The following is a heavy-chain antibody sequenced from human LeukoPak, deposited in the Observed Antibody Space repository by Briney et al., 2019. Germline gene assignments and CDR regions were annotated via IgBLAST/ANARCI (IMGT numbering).Heavy chain of an antibody. CDR2: ISSSSKYI. D-gene: IGHD3-22*01. Sequence: GGSVRLSCAASGFTLSSYSMNWVPQAPGKGLEWVSSISSSSKYIYYADSVKARFTISRENAKNSLYLQMNSLRAEDTAVYYCARDSQVSGYPDYWGQGTLVTVSS. CDR3: ARDSQVSGYPDY. CDR1: GFTLSSYS. V-gene: IGHV3-21*01. J-gene: IGHJ4*02.